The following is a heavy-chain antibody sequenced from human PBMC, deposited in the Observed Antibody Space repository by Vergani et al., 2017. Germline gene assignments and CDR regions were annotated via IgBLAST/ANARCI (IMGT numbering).Heavy chain of an antibody. CDR1: GFTFSNAW. V-gene: IGHV3-15*07. CDR3: TTDPGGRGGSFY. J-gene: IGHJ4*02. D-gene: IGHD3-16*01. Sequence: VQLVESGGGVVQPGRSLRLSCAASGFTFSNAWMNWVRQAPGKGLEWVGRIKSKTDGGTTDYAAPMKGRFTISRDDSKNTLYLQMNSLKTEDTAVYYCTTDPGGRGGSFYWGQGTLVTVSA. CDR2: IKSKTDGGTT.